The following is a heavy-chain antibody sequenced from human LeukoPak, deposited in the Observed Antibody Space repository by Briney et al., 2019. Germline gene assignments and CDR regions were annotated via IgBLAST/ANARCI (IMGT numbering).Heavy chain of an antibody. Sequence: GGSLRLSCAASGFSFSTYEMNWVRQAPGKGLEWISYISASGTLTHYGDSVKGRFTISRDNAKSSLYLQMNSLRAEDTAVYYCARDHHRRLYDSQARDTFDIWGQGTMVTVSS. V-gene: IGHV3-48*03. CDR2: ISASGTLT. D-gene: IGHD3-22*01. CDR1: GFSFSTYE. CDR3: ARDHHRRLYDSQARDTFDI. J-gene: IGHJ3*02.